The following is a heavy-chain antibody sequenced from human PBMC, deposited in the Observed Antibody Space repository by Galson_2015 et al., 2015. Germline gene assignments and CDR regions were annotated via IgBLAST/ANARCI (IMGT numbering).Heavy chain of an antibody. D-gene: IGHD3-10*01. V-gene: IGHV4-61*02. CDR1: GGSISSGSYY. Sequence: PLSLTCTVSGGSISSGSYYWSWLRQPAGKGLEWIGRIYTSGSTNYNPSLKSRVTLSVDRSKNQFSLKLSSVTAADTAVYYCAREGYGSGDPFDYWGQGTLVTVSS. J-gene: IGHJ4*02. CDR2: IYTSGST. CDR3: AREGYGSGDPFDY.